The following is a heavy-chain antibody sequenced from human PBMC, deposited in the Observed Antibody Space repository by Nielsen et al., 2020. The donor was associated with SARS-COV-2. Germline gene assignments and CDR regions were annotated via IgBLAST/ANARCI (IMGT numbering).Heavy chain of an antibody. CDR3: ARDDGSGSYALDY. D-gene: IGHD3-10*01. CDR2: ISTSGTTI. CDR1: GFTFSSYW. V-gene: IGHV3-48*04. J-gene: IGHJ4*02. Sequence: GESLKISCAASGFTFSSYWMGWVRQAPGKGLEWFSYISTSGTTIYYADSVQGRFTISRDNAKNSLYLQMNSLRAEDTAVYYCARDDGSGSYALDYWGQGTLVTVSS.